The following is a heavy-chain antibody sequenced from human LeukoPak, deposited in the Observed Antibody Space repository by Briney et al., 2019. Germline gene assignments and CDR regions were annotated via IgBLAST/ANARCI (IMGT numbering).Heavy chain of an antibody. V-gene: IGHV4-61*02. CDR2: IYTSGST. D-gene: IGHD6-13*01. Sequence: PSQTLSLTCTVSGGSISSGSYYWSWIRQPAGKGLEWIGRIYTSGSTNYNPSLKSRVTISVDTSKSQFSLKLSSVTAADTAVYYCARDLGSWDFDYWGQGTLVTVSS. CDR3: ARDLGSWDFDY. CDR1: GGSISSGSYY. J-gene: IGHJ4*02.